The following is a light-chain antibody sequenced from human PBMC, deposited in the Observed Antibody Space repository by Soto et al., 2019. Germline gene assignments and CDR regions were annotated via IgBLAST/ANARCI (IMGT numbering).Light chain of an antibody. V-gene: IGKV3-15*01. J-gene: IGKJ5*01. Sequence: EIVLTQSPSTLSLSPGERATLSCRASQSVSRYLAWYQQKPGQAPRLLIYAASTRATGIPARFSGSGSGTEFTLTISSLQSEDFAVYYCQQYYNWPTFGQGTRLEIK. CDR2: AAS. CDR3: QQYYNWPT. CDR1: QSVSRY.